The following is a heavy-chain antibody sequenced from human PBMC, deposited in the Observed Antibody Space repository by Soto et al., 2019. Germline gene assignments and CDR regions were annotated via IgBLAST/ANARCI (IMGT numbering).Heavy chain of an antibody. CDR3: AKRVVVVAATYYFDY. Sequence: GGSLTLSCAASGFTFSSYAMSWVRQAPGKGLEWVSAISSDSGSRYYVDSVKGRFTISRDNSKNTLYLQMNSLRAEDTAVYYCAKRVVVVAATYYFDYWGQGTLVTVSS. D-gene: IGHD2-15*01. J-gene: IGHJ4*02. V-gene: IGHV3-23*01. CDR2: ISSDSGSR. CDR1: GFTFSSYA.